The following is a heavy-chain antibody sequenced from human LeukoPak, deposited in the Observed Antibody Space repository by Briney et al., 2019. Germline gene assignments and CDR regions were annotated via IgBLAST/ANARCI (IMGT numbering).Heavy chain of an antibody. J-gene: IGHJ4*02. CDR2: ITPSGGA. CDR3: ARDLGGEWELLGPYFDY. V-gene: IGHV1-2*02. D-gene: IGHD1-26*01. CDR1: GYTFTAYA. Sequence: ASVKVSCTSFGYTFTAYAMHWVRQAPGQGLEWMGWITPSGGANYAQKFQGRVTMTRDTSISTAYMDLSRLTSDDTAVYYCARDLGGEWELLGPYFDYWGQGTLVTVSS.